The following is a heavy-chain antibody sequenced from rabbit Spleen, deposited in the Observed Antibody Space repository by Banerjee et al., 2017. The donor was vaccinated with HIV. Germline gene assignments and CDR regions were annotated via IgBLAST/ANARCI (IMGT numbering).Heavy chain of an antibody. Sequence: LEESGGGLVKPGGTLTLTCTVSGFSFSSNWICWVRQAPGKGLEWISCIAGSSSGFTYSATWAKGRFTISKTSSTTVTLQMTSLTVADTATYFCARDTGSSFSSYGMDLWGPGTLVTVS. CDR1: GFSFSSNW. V-gene: IGHV1S45*01. CDR2: IAGSSSGFT. D-gene: IGHD8-1*01. J-gene: IGHJ6*01. CDR3: ARDTGSSFSSYGMDL.